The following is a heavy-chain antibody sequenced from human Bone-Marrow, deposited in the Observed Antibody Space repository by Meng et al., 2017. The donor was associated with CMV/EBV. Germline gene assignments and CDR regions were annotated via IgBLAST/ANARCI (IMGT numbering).Heavy chain of an antibody. D-gene: IGHD5-18*01. CDR3: ARPLDTANAFDI. CDR2: IYYSGNT. V-gene: IGHV4-39*07. CDR1: GGSISSSSYY. J-gene: IGHJ3*02. Sequence: TVSGGSISSSSYYWGWIRQPPGKELEWIGSIYYSGNTYYNPSLKSRVAISVDTSKNQFSLKLSSVTAADTAVYYCARPLDTANAFDIWGQGTMVTVSS.